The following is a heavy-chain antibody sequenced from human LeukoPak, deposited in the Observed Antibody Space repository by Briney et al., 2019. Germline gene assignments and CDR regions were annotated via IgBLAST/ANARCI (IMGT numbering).Heavy chain of an antibody. CDR1: GGSISSYY. CDR2: IHYSGNT. D-gene: IGHD4-17*01. V-gene: IGHV4-39*01. CDR3: ARDFGDYRVDY. Sequence: SETLSLTCTVSGGSISSYYWGWIRQPPGKGLEWIGTIHYSGNTYYNPSLKSRVAISVDTSKNQFSLRLSSVTAADTAVYYCARDFGDYRVDYWGQGTLVTVSS. J-gene: IGHJ4*02.